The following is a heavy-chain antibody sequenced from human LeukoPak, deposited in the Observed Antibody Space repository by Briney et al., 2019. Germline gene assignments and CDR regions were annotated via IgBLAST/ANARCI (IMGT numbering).Heavy chain of an antibody. CDR2: IYPGDSDT. J-gene: IGHJ5*02. CDR1: GYIFTSYW. V-gene: IGHV5-51*01. D-gene: IGHD2-21*01. CDR3: ARTYCGGEICWFDP. Sequence: GASLQISCKGSGYIFTSYWIGWVRQLPGKGLEWMGIIYPGDSDTRYSPSFQGQVTISADKSISTAYLQWSSLKASDTAMYYCARTYCGGEICWFDPWGRGTLVTVSS.